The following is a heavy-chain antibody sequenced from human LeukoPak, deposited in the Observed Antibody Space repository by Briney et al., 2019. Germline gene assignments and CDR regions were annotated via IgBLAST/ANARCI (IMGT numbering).Heavy chain of an antibody. CDR3: AREGYCSSTSCYYFDY. J-gene: IGHJ4*02. Sequence: ASVKVSCKASGYTFTSYAMHWVRQAPGQRLGWMGWINAGNGNTKYSQKFQGRVTITRDTSASTAYMELSSLRSEDTAVYYCAREGYCSSTSCYYFDYWGQGTLATVSS. CDR1: GYTFTSYA. CDR2: INAGNGNT. V-gene: IGHV1-3*01. D-gene: IGHD2-2*01.